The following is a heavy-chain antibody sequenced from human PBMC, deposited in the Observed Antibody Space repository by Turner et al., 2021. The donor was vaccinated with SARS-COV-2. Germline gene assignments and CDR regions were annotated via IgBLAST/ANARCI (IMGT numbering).Heavy chain of an antibody. D-gene: IGHD3-22*01. CDR3: ARQKPGFDSSGYYPDAFDI. CDR2: VSSGRSYI. Sequence: EVQLVESGGGLVKPGGSLRLSCAASGLTFSNYNMNWVRQSPGKGLDWVSSVSSGRSYIYYADSVKGRFTISRDNAKKSLFLQMNSLRAEDTAVYYCARQKPGFDSSGYYPDAFDIWGQGTMVTVSS. V-gene: IGHV3-21*01. J-gene: IGHJ3*02. CDR1: GLTFSNYN.